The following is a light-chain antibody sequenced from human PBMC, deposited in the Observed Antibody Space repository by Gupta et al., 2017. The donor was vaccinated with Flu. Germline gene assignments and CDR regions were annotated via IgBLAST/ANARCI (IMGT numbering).Light chain of an antibody. CDR3: QQSYSKPYT. J-gene: IGKJ2*01. Sequence: DIQMTQSPSSLSASVGDRVTITCRASQSTSSYLNWYQQNPGKAPELLIYAASTLHSGVPSRFSGSGSGTDFTLTISSLQAEDSATFYCQQSYSKPYTFGQGTKLEIK. CDR2: AAS. CDR1: QSTSSY. V-gene: IGKV1-39*01.